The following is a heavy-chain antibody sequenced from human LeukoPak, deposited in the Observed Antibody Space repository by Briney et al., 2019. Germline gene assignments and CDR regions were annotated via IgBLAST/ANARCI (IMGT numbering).Heavy chain of an antibody. CDR2: INTNTGNP. CDR1: GYTFTSYG. Sequence: ASVKVSCKASGYTFTSYGISWVRQAPGQGLEWMGWINTNTGNPTYAQGFTGRFVFSLDTSVSTAYLQISSLKAEDTAVYYCARDLPCGGDCYIFDYWGQGTLVTVSS. CDR3: ARDLPCGGDCYIFDY. D-gene: IGHD2-21*02. V-gene: IGHV7-4-1*02. J-gene: IGHJ4*02.